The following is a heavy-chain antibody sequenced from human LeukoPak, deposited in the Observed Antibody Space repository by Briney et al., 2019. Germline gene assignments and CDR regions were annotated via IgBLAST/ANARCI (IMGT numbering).Heavy chain of an antibody. CDR3: ARHGSVVGLSLRRYYYMDV. D-gene: IGHD5/OR15-5a*01. CDR2: IYSDDSDT. CDR1: GYSFTIHW. J-gene: IGHJ6*03. Sequence: GESLKISCKGSGYSFTIHWIGWVRQMPGKGLEWMGMIYSDDSDTRYSPSFQGQVTISVDKSISTAFVQWSSLKASDTAMYYCARHGSVVGLSLRRYYYMDVWGKGTTVTVSS. V-gene: IGHV5-51*01.